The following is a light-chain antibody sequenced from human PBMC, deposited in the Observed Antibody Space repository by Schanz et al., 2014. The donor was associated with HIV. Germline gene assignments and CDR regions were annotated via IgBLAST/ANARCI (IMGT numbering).Light chain of an antibody. J-gene: IGLJ2*01. Sequence: QSVLTQPRSVSGSPGQSVTISCTGTSSDVGGFKYVSWYQQHPGKAPKLIVYDVTKRPSGVPDRFSGSKSGNTASLTISGLQAEDEADYYCCSYTGSGTLVFGGGTKLTVL. CDR3: CSYTGSGTLV. CDR2: DVT. CDR1: SSDVGGFKY. V-gene: IGLV2-11*01.